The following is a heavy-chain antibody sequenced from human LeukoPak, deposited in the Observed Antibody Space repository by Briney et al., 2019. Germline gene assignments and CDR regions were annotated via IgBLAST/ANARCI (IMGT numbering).Heavy chain of an antibody. CDR3: AKGDSN. Sequence: GSLRLSCTTSGFIFSNYGMHWVRQAPGKGLEWVALIRNDIPKDGINKYYADSVRGRFTISRDNSKNTVYLQMNSLRVADTAMYYCAKGDSNWGQGTLVTVSS. D-gene: IGHD6-13*01. J-gene: IGHJ4*02. V-gene: IGHV3-30*02. CDR2: IRNDIPKDGINK. CDR1: GFIFSNYG.